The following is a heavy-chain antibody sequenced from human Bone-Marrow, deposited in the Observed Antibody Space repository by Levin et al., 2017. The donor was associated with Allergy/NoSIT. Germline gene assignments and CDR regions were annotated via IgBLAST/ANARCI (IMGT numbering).Heavy chain of an antibody. CDR2: ISSSSSTI. CDR3: ARAPAARGVLSDY. Sequence: GGSLRLSCAASGFTFSSYSMNWVRQAPGKGLEWVSYISSSSSTIYYADSVKGRFTISRDNAKNSLYLQMNSLRAEDTAVYYCARAPAARGVLSDYWGQGTLVTVSS. V-gene: IGHV3-48*01. CDR1: GFTFSSYS. D-gene: IGHD2-2*01. J-gene: IGHJ4*02.